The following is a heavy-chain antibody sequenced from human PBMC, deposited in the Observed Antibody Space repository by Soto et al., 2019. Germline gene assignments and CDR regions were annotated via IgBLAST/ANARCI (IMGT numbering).Heavy chain of an antibody. CDR3: AKDETSSLCSTTSCSPNWFDP. J-gene: IGHJ5*02. CDR1: GFTFSSYA. V-gene: IGHV3-23*01. Sequence: GGSLRLSCAASGFTFSSYAMSWVRQAPGKWLEWVSAISGSGGSTYYAASVKGRFTISRDNSKNTLYLQMNSLRAEDTAVYYCAKDETSSLCSTTSCSPNWFDPRGQGTLVTVSS. D-gene: IGHD2-2*01. CDR2: ISGSGGST.